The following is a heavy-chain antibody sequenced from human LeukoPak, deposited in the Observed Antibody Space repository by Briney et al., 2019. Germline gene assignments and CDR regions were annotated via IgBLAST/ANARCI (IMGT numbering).Heavy chain of an antibody. CDR3: ARAAYSTRYYFDY. V-gene: IGHV3-21*01. CDR1: GFTFSNYA. CDR2: ISSSSSYI. D-gene: IGHD2-21*01. Sequence: GGSLRLSCAASGFTFSNYAMTWVRQAPGKGLEWVSSISSSSSYIYYADSVKGRFTISRDNAKNSLYLQMNSLRAEDTAVYYCARAAYSTRYYFDYWGQGTLVTVSS. J-gene: IGHJ4*02.